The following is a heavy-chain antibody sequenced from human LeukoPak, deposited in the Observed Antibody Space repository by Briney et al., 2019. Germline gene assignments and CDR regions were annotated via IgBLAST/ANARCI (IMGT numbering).Heavy chain of an antibody. CDR3: ARFMVRGVNAFDI. D-gene: IGHD3-10*01. Sequence: SETLSLTCTVSGGSISSFYWSWIRQPPGKGLEWIGYIYYTGSTNYNPSLKSRVTISVDTSKNQFPLKLSSVTAADTAVYYCARFMVRGVNAFDIWAKGQWSPSLQ. CDR1: GGSISSFY. CDR2: IYYTGST. V-gene: IGHV4-59*01. J-gene: IGHJ3*02.